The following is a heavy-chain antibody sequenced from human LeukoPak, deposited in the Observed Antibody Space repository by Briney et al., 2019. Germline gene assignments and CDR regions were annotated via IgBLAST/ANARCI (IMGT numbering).Heavy chain of an antibody. CDR3: ARGDCSSTICYSPMDV. J-gene: IGHJ6*03. CDR1: GDSVSSNSAA. Sequence: SQTLSLTCAISGDSVSSNSAAWNWIRQSPSRGLEWLGRTYYRCKWYNDYAVSVKGRITINPGTSKNQFSLEVSSVTAADTAVYYCARGDCSSTICYSPMDVWGKGTTVTVSS. V-gene: IGHV6-1*01. D-gene: IGHD2-2*01. CDR2: TYYRCKWYN.